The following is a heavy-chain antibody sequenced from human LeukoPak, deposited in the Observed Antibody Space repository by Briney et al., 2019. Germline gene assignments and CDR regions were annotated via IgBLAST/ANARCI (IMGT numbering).Heavy chain of an antibody. J-gene: IGHJ5*02. CDR1: GLTFSTYA. CDR2: ISYDGSNK. CDR3: ARDDYGFDP. Sequence: GGSLRLSCAASGLTFSTYAMHWVRQAPGKGLEWVAVISYDGSNKYYADSVKGRFIISRDNSKNTLYLQMNSLRVEDTAVYYCARDDYGFDPWGQGTLVTVSS. V-gene: IGHV3-30-3*01. D-gene: IGHD4-17*01.